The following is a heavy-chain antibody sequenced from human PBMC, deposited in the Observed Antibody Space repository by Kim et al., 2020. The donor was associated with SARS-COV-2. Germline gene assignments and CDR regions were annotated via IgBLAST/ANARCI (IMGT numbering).Heavy chain of an antibody. V-gene: IGHV6-1*01. D-gene: IGHD5-12*01. CDR3: ARNIVAAGIFYFDY. Sequence: VTMSSRGTINADTSKNQFSLQLISVTPEDTAVYYCARNIVAAGIFYFDYWGQGTLVTVSS. J-gene: IGHJ4*02.